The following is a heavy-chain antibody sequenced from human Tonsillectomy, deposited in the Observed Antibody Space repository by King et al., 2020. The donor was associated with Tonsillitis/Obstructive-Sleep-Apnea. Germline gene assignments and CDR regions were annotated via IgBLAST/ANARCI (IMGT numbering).Heavy chain of an antibody. D-gene: IGHD3-10*01. CDR2: FSGSGGST. CDR3: AVITMVRGVIGPFDY. CDR1: GFTFSSYA. V-gene: IGHV3-23*04. J-gene: IGHJ4*02. Sequence: EVQLVESGGGLVQPGGSLRLSCAASGFTFSSYAMSWVRQAPGKGLEWVSAFSGSGGSTYYADSVKGRFTISRDNSKNTLYRQMNSLRAEDTAVYYCAVITMVRGVIGPFDYWGQGTLVTVSS.